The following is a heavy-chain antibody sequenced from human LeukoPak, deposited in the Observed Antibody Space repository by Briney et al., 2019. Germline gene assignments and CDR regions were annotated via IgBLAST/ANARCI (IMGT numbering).Heavy chain of an antibody. CDR2: IYSGGNT. V-gene: IGHV3-53*01. CDR3: ARGWVWFDP. CDR1: VFTVSTNY. D-gene: IGHD6-13*01. Sequence: GGSLRLSCAASVFTVSTNYMSWVRQAPGKGLEWVSVIYSGGNTYYADSVKGRFTISRDNSKNTLYLQMNSLRAEDTALYYCARGWVWFDPWGQGALVTVSS. J-gene: IGHJ5*02.